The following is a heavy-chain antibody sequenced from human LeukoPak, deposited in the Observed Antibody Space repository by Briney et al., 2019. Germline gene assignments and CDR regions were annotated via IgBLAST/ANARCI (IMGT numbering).Heavy chain of an antibody. Sequence: GRSLRLSCAASGFTFDDYAMHWVRQAPGKGLEWVSGISWNSGSIGYADSVKGRFTISRDNAKNSLYLQMNSLRAEDMASYYCAKGSIAAAGFNWYFDLWGRGTLVTVSS. CDR2: ISWNSGSI. CDR3: AKGSIAAAGFNWYFDL. V-gene: IGHV3-9*03. D-gene: IGHD6-13*01. J-gene: IGHJ2*01. CDR1: GFTFDDYA.